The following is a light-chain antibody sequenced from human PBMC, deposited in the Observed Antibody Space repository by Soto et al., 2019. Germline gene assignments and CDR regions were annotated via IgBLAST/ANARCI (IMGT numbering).Light chain of an antibody. J-gene: IGKJ2*01. Sequence: EIVLTQSPATLSLSPGERATLSCRASQSVSSYLAWYQQKPGQAPRLLIYDASNRATGIPARFSGSGSATDFTLTISSLEPEDFAVYYCQQRSNWPPLMYTFGQGTKREIK. V-gene: IGKV3-11*01. CDR2: DAS. CDR3: QQRSNWPPLMYT. CDR1: QSVSSY.